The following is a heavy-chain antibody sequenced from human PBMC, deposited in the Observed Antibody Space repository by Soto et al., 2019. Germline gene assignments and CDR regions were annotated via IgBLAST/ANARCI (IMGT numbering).Heavy chain of an antibody. CDR2: IVVGSGNT. D-gene: IGHD2-15*01. J-gene: IGHJ5*02. V-gene: IGHV1-58*02. Sequence: SVKVSCKASGFTFTSSAMQWVRQARGQRLEWIGWIVVGSGNTNYAQKFQERVTITRDMSTSTAYMELSSLRSEDTAVYYCAADSGESCSGGSCYEYNWFDPWGQGTLVTVSS. CDR3: AADSGESCSGGSCYEYNWFDP. CDR1: GFTFTSSA.